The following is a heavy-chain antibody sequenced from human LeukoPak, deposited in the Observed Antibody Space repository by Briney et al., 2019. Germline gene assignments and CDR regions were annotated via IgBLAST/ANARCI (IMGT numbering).Heavy chain of an antibody. J-gene: IGHJ4*02. CDR3: ARVLYGDYVGLLDY. D-gene: IGHD4-17*01. V-gene: IGHV3-7*03. CDR2: IKQDGSEK. Sequence: GGSLRLSCAASGFTFSSYWMSWARQAPGKGLEWVANIKQDGSEKYYVDSVKGRFTISRDNAKNSLYLQMNSLRAEDTALYHCARVLYGDYVGLLDYWGQGTLVTVSS. CDR1: GFTFSSYW.